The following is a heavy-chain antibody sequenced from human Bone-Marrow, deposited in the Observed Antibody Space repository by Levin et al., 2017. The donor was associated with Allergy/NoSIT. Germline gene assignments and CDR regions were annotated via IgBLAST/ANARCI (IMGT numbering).Heavy chain of an antibody. Sequence: GGSLRLSCAASGFTFSSYAMSWVRQAPGKGLEWVSAISGSGGSTYYADSVKGRFTISRDNSKNTLYLQMNSLRAEDTAVYYCAKGRHEVRGNGRVDYWGQGTLVTVSS. J-gene: IGHJ4*02. CDR3: AKGRHEVRGNGRVDY. D-gene: IGHD3-10*01. CDR2: ISGSGGST. V-gene: IGHV3-23*01. CDR1: GFTFSSYA.